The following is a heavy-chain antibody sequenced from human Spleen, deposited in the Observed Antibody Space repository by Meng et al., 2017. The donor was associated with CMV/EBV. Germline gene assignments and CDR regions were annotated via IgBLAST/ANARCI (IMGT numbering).Heavy chain of an antibody. CDR2: IYPGDSDT. J-gene: IGHJ6*02. Sequence: GESLKISCKGSGYSFTSYWIGWVRQMPGKGLEWMGIIYPGDSDTRYSPSFQGQVTISADKSLSTAYLQWSSLKASDTAIYYCARAPFYDILTGYYSDYYYGMDVWGQGTTVTVSS. CDR3: ARAPFYDILTGYYSDYYYGMDV. CDR1: GYSFTSYW. D-gene: IGHD3-9*01. V-gene: IGHV5-51*01.